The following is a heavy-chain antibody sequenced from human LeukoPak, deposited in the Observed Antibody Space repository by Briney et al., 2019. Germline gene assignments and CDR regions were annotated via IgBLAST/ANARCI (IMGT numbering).Heavy chain of an antibody. J-gene: IGHJ3*02. V-gene: IGHV4-59*01. CDR3: ARVLAYSYGSGGHAFDI. CDR1: GGSISSYY. CDR2: IYYSGST. D-gene: IGHD5-18*01. Sequence: PSETLSLTCSVSGGSISSYYWSWIRQPPGKGLEWIGYIYYSGSTNYNPSLKSRVTISVDTSKNQFSLKLSSVTAADTAVYYCARVLAYSYGSGGHAFDIWGQGTMVTVSS.